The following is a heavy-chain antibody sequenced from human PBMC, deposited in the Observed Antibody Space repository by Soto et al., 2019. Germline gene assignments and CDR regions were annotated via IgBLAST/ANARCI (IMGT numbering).Heavy chain of an antibody. J-gene: IGHJ4*02. CDR2: IYYSGST. CDR1: GFSVSSGSYY. CDR3: ARGHRY. Sequence: SETLSLTCTVSGFSVSSGSYYWSWIRQPPGKGLEWIGYIYYSGSTNYNPSLKSRVTISVDTSKNQFSLKLSSVTAADTAVYYCARGHRYWGQGTLVTVSS. V-gene: IGHV4-61*01.